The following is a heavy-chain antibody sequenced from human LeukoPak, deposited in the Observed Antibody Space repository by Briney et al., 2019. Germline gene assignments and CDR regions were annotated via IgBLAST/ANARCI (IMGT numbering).Heavy chain of an antibody. D-gene: IGHD6-6*01. CDR3: ARLLAARPHFDY. Sequence: SETLSLTCTVSGGSISSSSYYWGWIGQPPGKGLEWIGSIYYSGSTYYNPSLKSRVTISVDTSKNQLSLKLSSVTAADTAVYYCARLLAARPHFDYWGQGILVTVSS. CDR2: IYYSGST. V-gene: IGHV4-39*01. J-gene: IGHJ4*02. CDR1: GGSISSSSYY.